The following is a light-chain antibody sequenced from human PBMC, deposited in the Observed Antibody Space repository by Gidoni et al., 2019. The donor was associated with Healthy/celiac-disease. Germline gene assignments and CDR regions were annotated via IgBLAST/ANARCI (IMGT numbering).Light chain of an antibody. CDR3: QQFNSYPLT. Sequence: AIQLTQSPSSLSASVGDRVTITCRASQGISSALAWYQPKPGKAPKLLIYDASSLESGVPSRFSGSGSGTDFTLPISSLQPEDFATYYCQQFNSYPLTFGGXTKVEIK. CDR2: DAS. V-gene: IGKV1-13*02. J-gene: IGKJ4*01. CDR1: QGISSA.